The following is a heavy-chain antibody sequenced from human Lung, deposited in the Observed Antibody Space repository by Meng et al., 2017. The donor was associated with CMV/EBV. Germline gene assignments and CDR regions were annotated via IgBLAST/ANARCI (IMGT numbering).Heavy chain of an antibody. CDR2: ISAYNGNT. Sequence: SVKVSXKASGYTFTSYGITWVRQAPGQGLEWMGWISAYNGNTNYAQKLRGRVTMTTDTSTSTAYMELRSLRSDDTAVYYCARGKYSNYELDWFDPWGQGXLVTVSS. D-gene: IGHD4-11*01. J-gene: IGHJ5*02. V-gene: IGHV1-18*01. CDR3: ARGKYSNYELDWFDP. CDR1: GYTFTSYG.